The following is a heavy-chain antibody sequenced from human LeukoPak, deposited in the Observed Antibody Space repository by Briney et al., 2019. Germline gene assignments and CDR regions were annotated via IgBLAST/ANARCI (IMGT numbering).Heavy chain of an antibody. D-gene: IGHD1-26*01. CDR2: INEDESQK. CDR3: ARDIPRGASHLDY. V-gene: IGHV3-7*01. Sequence: GGSLRLSCAASGFTFSSYGMHWVRQAPGKGPEWVANINEDESQKNFVDSVKGRFTISRDNAKSSLYLQMNSLRVEDTAVYYCARDIPRGASHLDYWGQGTLVTVSS. CDR1: GFTFSSYG. J-gene: IGHJ4*02.